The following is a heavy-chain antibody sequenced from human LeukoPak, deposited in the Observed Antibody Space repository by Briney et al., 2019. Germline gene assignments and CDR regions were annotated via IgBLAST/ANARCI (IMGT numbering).Heavy chain of an antibody. V-gene: IGHV4-39*07. Sequence: SETLSLTCTVSGGSISSSSYYWGWIRQPPGKGLEWIGSIYYSGSTYYNPSLKSRVTISVDTSKNQFSLKLRSVTAADTAMYYCARGIGWFDPWGQETLVTVSS. CDR2: IYYSGST. D-gene: IGHD1-26*01. CDR3: ARGIGWFDP. J-gene: IGHJ5*02. CDR1: GGSISSSSYY.